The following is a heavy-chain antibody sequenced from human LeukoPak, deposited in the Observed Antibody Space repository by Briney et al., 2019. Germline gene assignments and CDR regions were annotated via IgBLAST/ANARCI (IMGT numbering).Heavy chain of an antibody. Sequence: PSETLSLTCAVSCGSLSSYYWNWIRQPPGKGLEWIGYIFYSGSTKYNPSLKSRVTISVDTSKNQFSLKLSSVTAAGTAVYYCARSRDACIAGVDYWGQGTLVTVSS. CDR2: IFYSGST. V-gene: IGHV4-59*13. CDR1: CGSLSSYY. D-gene: IGHD5-24*01. CDR3: ARSRDACIAGVDY. J-gene: IGHJ4*02.